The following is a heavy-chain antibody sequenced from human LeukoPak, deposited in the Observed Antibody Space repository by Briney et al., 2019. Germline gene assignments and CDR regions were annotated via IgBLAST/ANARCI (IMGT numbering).Heavy chain of an antibody. D-gene: IGHD5-18*01. J-gene: IGHJ5*02. V-gene: IGHV4-34*01. CDR2: IDHSGST. Sequence: SETLSLTCAVYGGSFSGSYWSWIRQPPGKGLEWIGEIDHSGSTNYDPSLKSRVTISVDTSKNQFSLKLSSVTAADTAVYYCGRGYSYGRVWFDPWGQGTLVTVSS. CDR1: GGSFSGSY. CDR3: GRGYSYGRVWFDP.